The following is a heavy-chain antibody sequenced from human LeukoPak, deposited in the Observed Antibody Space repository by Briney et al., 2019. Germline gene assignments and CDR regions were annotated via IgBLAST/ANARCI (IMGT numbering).Heavy chain of an antibody. D-gene: IGHD3-10*01. CDR1: GDSISTGGYY. V-gene: IGHV4-30-4*01. J-gene: IGHJ3*02. CDR2: ISYSGGT. Sequence: SETLSLTCSVSGDSISTGGYYWSWIRQPPGKGLEWIGYISYSGGTYYNPSLNSRLSMSVDTSKSQFSLKLTSVTAADTAVYYCATTSRYIGSGRDDSFDIWGQGTMVTVSS. CDR3: ATTSRYIGSGRDDSFDI.